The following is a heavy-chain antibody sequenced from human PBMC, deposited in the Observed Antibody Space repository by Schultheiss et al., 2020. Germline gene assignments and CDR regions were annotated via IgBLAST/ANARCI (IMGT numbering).Heavy chain of an antibody. D-gene: IGHD2-8*02. CDR2: IKQDGSEK. Sequence: GGSLRLSCAASGFTFSSYWMSWVRQAPGKGLEWVANIKQDGSEKYYVDSVKGRFTISRDNAKNSLYLQMNSLRAEDTAVYYCARDGAIGSVLVVYAIGNWFDPWGPGTLVTVSS. J-gene: IGHJ5*02. V-gene: IGHV3-7*01. CDR3: ARDGAIGSVLVVYAIGNWFDP. CDR1: GFTFSSYW.